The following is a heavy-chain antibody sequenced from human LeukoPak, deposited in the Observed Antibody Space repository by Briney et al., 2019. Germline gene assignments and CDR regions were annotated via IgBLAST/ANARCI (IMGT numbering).Heavy chain of an antibody. V-gene: IGHV1-18*01. CDR1: GGTFSSYA. J-gene: IGHJ3*02. D-gene: IGHD3-22*01. Sequence: ASVKVSCKASGGTFSSYAISWVRQAPGQGLEWMGWISAYNGNTNYAQKLQGRVTMTTDSSTSTAYMELRSLRSDDTAVYYCARDMAYYDSSGYGYHDAFDIWGQGTMVTVSS. CDR2: ISAYNGNT. CDR3: ARDMAYYDSSGYGYHDAFDI.